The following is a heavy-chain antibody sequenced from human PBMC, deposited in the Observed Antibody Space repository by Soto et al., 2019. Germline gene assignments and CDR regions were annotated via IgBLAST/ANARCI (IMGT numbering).Heavy chain of an antibody. V-gene: IGHV1-18*01. CDR2: ISAYNGNT. CDR1: GYTFTSYG. D-gene: IGHD3-3*01. J-gene: IGHJ3*02. Sequence: VASVKVSCKASGYTFTSYGISWVRQAPGQGLEWMGWISAYNGNTNYAQKLQGRVTMTTDTSTSTAYMELRSLRSDDTAVYYCARSYYDFWSGLNDAFDIWGQGTMVTVSS. CDR3: ARSYYDFWSGLNDAFDI.